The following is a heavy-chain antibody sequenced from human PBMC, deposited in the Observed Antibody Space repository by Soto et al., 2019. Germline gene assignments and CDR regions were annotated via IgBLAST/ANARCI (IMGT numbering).Heavy chain of an antibody. Sequence: EVQLLESGGGLVQPGGSLRLSCVGSGSTFINYAMNWVRQTPGKGLEWVSGISGGGDRTFDADSVKGRFTISRDNSKNTVNLQMNSLRADDTAVYYCARKVLGSTSRPDWWYFDLWGRGTLVTVSS. CDR1: GSTFINYA. D-gene: IGHD2-2*01. V-gene: IGHV3-23*01. CDR2: ISGGGDRT. J-gene: IGHJ2*01. CDR3: ARKVLGSTSRPDWWYFDL.